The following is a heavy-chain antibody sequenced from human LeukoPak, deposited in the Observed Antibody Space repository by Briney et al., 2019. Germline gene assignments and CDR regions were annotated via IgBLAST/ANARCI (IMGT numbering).Heavy chain of an antibody. V-gene: IGHV4-39*07. CDR2: IYYSGST. Sequence: PSETLSLTCTVSGGSISSSSYYWGWIRRPPGKGLEWIGSIYYSGSTYYNPSLKSRVTISVDTSKNQFSLKLSSVTAADTAVYYCARGTITFGGVRGDAFDIWGQGAMVTVSS. D-gene: IGHD3-16*01. CDR1: GGSISSSSYY. J-gene: IGHJ3*02. CDR3: ARGTITFGGVRGDAFDI.